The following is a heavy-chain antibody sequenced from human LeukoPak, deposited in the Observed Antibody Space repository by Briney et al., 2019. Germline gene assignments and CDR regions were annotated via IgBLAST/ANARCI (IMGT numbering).Heavy chain of an antibody. D-gene: IGHD3-10*01. Sequence: GESLKISCKGSGYSFTNFWIGWVRQMPGKGLEWMGIIHPTDSDPQYSPSFQGQVTISVDKSISTAYLQWSSLKASDTAMYYCARLILNYGWDWGQGTLVTVSS. CDR1: GYSFTNFW. V-gene: IGHV5-51*01. J-gene: IGHJ4*02. CDR3: ARLILNYGWD. CDR2: IHPTDSDP.